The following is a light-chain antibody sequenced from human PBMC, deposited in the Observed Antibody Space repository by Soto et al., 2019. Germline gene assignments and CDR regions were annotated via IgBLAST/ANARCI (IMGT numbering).Light chain of an antibody. Sequence: DIQLTQSPSFLSASVGDRVTITCRASQGSSSYLAWYQQKPGKAPKLLIYVASTLQSEVPSRFSGSGSGTEFTLTISSLKPADFATYYCQQLNSYPYTFGQGTKLEIK. CDR3: QQLNSYPYT. J-gene: IGKJ2*01. V-gene: IGKV1-9*01. CDR1: QGSSSY. CDR2: VAS.